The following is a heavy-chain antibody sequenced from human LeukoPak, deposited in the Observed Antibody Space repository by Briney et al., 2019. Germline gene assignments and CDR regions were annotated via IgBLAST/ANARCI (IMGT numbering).Heavy chain of an antibody. V-gene: IGHV3-49*03. Sequence: TGGSLRLSCTTSGFTFGDYALSWFRQAPGKGLEWVGFIRSRPYGGTTEYAASVKGRFTISRDDSKSIAYLQMNSLKTEDTAVYFCTRRRYLDYWGQGILVTVSS. CDR2: IRSRPYGGTT. CDR1: GFTFGDYA. J-gene: IGHJ4*02. CDR3: TRRRYLDY.